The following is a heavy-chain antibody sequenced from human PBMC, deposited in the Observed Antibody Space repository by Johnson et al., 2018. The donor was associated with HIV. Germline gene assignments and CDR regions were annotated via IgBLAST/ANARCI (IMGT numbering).Heavy chain of an antibody. Sequence: VQLVESGGGVVQPGRSLRLSCAASGFTFSSYGMHWVRQAPGKGLGWVANINQDGVEKYYVDSVKGRFTISRDNATNSLFLQMNIVRDEDTAVYYCVRGGAVAPSSGFDIWGQGTMVTVSS. V-gene: IGHV3-7*05. CDR1: GFTFSSYG. CDR2: INQDGVEK. J-gene: IGHJ3*02. CDR3: VRGGAVAPSSGFDI. D-gene: IGHD6-19*01.